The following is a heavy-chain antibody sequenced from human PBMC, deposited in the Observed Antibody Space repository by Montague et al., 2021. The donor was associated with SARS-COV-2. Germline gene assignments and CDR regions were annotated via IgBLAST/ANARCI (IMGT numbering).Heavy chain of an antibody. CDR1: GFKFDDYT. D-gene: IGHD6-13*01. Sequence: SLRLSCAASGFKFDDYTMHWVRQVPGKGLQWVSLISWDGTTPHYAESVXGLFTISRDNSISSLYLQMSSLRNDDTGLYYCAQGIGDSRSFLEFWGQGTLLTVSS. CDR2: ISWDGTTP. V-gene: IGHV3-43*01. CDR3: AQGIGDSRSFLEF. J-gene: IGHJ4*02.